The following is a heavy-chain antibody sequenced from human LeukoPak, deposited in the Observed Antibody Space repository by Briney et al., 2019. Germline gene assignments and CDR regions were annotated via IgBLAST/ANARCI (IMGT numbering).Heavy chain of an antibody. D-gene: IGHD5-18*01. CDR3: ARDRGGYSYDYIRGHAFDI. Sequence: AAVKVSCKASGYILSSYSITWMRQAPGQGLEWMGWISTYNGKTNFAEKFQGRVTMTTDTSTSIVYMELRSLRSDDTAVYFCARDRGGYSYDYIRGHAFDIWGQGTKVTVSS. CDR1: GYILSSYS. CDR2: ISTYNGKT. V-gene: IGHV1-18*01. J-gene: IGHJ3*02.